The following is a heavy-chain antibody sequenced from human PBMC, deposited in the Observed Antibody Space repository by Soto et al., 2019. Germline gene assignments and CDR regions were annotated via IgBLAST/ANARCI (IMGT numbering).Heavy chain of an antibody. Sequence: PSETLSLTCTVSGGSISSYYWSWIRQPPGKGLEWIGYIYYSGSTNYNPSLKSRVTISVDTSKNQFSLKLSSVTAADTAVYYCARSIAARPDWFDPWGQGTLVTVSS. J-gene: IGHJ5*02. V-gene: IGHV4-59*01. CDR2: IYYSGST. CDR3: ARSIAARPDWFDP. CDR1: GGSISSYY. D-gene: IGHD6-6*01.